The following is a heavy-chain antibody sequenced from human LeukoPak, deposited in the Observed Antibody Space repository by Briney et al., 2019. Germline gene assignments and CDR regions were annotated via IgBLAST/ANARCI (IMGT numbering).Heavy chain of an antibody. J-gene: IGHJ6*03. V-gene: IGHV1-69*05. D-gene: IGHD4-23*01. Sequence: SVKVSCKGSGGTFISYAISWVRQAPGQGLEWMGGIIPIFGTANYAQKFQGRVTITTDESTSTAYMELSSLRSEDTAVYYCARGLNGGNRNYYYYYMDVWGKGTTVTVSS. CDR2: IIPIFGTA. CDR3: ARGLNGGNRNYYYYYMDV. CDR1: GGTFISYA.